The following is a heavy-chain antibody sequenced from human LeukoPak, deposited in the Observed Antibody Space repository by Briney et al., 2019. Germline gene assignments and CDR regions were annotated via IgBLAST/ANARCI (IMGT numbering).Heavy chain of an antibody. CDR3: ARTAPSSGWSSGLGYYYYMDV. J-gene: IGHJ6*03. D-gene: IGHD6-19*01. Sequence: ASVKASCKASGYTFTSYDINWVRQATGQGLEWMGWMNPNSGNTGYAQKFQGRVTMTRNTSISTAYMELSSLRSEDTAVYYCARTAPSSGWSSGLGYYYYMDVWGKGTTVTISS. CDR2: MNPNSGNT. V-gene: IGHV1-8*01. CDR1: GYTFTSYD.